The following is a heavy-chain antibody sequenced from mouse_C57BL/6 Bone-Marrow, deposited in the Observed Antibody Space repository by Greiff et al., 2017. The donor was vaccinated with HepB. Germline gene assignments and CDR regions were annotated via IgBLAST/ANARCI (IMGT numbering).Heavy chain of an antibody. V-gene: IGHV14-4*01. Sequence: VQLQQSGAELVRPGASVKLSCTASGFNIKDDYMHWVKQRPEQGLEWIGWIDPENGDTEYASKFQGKATITADTSSNTAYLQLSSLPSEDTAVYYCTTGLLGAMDYWGQGTSVTVSS. CDR2: IDPENGDT. J-gene: IGHJ4*01. CDR3: TTGLLGAMDY. CDR1: GFNIKDDY. D-gene: IGHD2-10*01.